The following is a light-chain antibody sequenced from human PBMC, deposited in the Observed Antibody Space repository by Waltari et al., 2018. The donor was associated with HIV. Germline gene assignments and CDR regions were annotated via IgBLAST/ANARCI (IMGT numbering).Light chain of an antibody. CDR3: QQCNNWPLT. Sequence: EVVMTQSPATLSASPGERATLSCSASQGVNSNLAWYQQRPGQAPRLLIYGVSTRATGVPARFSGSGSGTDFTLTISSLQSEDFAVYYCQQCNNWPLTFGGGTKVEIK. CDR1: QGVNSN. J-gene: IGKJ4*01. V-gene: IGKV3-15*01. CDR2: GVS.